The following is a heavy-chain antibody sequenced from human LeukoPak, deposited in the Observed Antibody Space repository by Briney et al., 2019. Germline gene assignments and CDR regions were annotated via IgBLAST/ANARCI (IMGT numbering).Heavy chain of an antibody. CDR3: ARNPLGYCSGGSCYGVVAFDI. D-gene: IGHD2-15*01. Sequence: SETLSLTCTVSGGSISTYYWNWIRQPPGKGLDWIGYISYSGSTNYNPSLKSRVTISVDTSKNQFSLKLSSVTAADTAVYYCARNPLGYCSGGSCYGVVAFDIWGQGTMVTVSS. J-gene: IGHJ3*02. CDR1: GGSISTYY. CDR2: ISYSGST. V-gene: IGHV4-59*01.